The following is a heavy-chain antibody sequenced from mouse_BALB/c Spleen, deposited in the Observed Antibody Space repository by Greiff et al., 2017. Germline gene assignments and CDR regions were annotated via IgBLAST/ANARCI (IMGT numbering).Heavy chain of an antibody. Sequence: QVQLQQPGAELVKPGASVKLSCKASGYTFTSYYMYWVKLRPGQGFEWIGEINPSNGGTNYNEKFKRKATLTVDKSSSTAYMQLSSLTSEDSAVYYCTIGTGHYWGQGTTLTVSS. D-gene: IGHD3-3*01. J-gene: IGHJ2*01. CDR3: TIGTGHY. CDR1: GYTFTSYY. CDR2: INPSNGGT. V-gene: IGHV1S16*01.